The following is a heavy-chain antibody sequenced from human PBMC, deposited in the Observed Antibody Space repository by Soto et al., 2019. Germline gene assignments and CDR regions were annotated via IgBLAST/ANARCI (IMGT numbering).Heavy chain of an antibody. V-gene: IGHV4-39*01. CDR2: THNRGST. Sequence: SETLSLTCVVSDDPIEARLHYWAWIRQPPGKGLEWIGSTHNRGSTYYNPSLQSRVTISVDTSKNTFSLKLDSLTAADTALYYCSRHAPPGVAAPLLYWGQGTPVTVSS. CDR3: SRHAPPGVAAPLLY. CDR1: DDPIEARLHY. D-gene: IGHD6-25*01. J-gene: IGHJ4*02.